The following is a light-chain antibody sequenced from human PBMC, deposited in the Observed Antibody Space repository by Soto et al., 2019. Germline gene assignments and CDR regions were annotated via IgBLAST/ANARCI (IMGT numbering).Light chain of an antibody. J-gene: IGLJ1*01. CDR1: SSDVGGYNY. CDR2: DVS. Sequence: QSVLTQPASVSGSPGQSITISCTGTSSDVGGYNYVSWYQSHPGEAPKLIIYDVSNRPSGVSDRFSGSKSGNTASLTISGLQAEDEADYYCSSYTRSISYVFGTGTKVTVL. V-gene: IGLV2-14*03. CDR3: SSYTRSISYV.